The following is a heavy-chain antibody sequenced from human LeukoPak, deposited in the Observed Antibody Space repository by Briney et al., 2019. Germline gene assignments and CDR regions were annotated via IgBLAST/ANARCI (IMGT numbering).Heavy chain of an antibody. CDR3: ARVVPYCSSTSCYTVY. Sequence: ETLSLTCAVYGESFSGQYWNWVRQAPGKGLEWVSSISSSSSYIYYADSVKGRFTISRDNAKNSLYLQMNSLRAEDTAVYYCARVVPYCSSTSCYTVYWGQGTLVTVSS. J-gene: IGHJ4*02. CDR2: ISSSSSYI. V-gene: IGHV3-21*01. D-gene: IGHD2-2*02. CDR1: GESFSGQY.